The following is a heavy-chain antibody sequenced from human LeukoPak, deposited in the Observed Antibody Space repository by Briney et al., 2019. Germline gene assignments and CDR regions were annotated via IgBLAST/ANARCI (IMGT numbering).Heavy chain of an antibody. V-gene: IGHV3-15*05. CDR2: IKSKADGGTT. CDR1: GFTFSSYS. CDR3: TTDAGYSSRWYNY. D-gene: IGHD6-13*01. Sequence: PGGSLRLSCAASGFTFSSYSMNWVRQAPGKGLEWVGRIKSKADGGTTDHATSVKGRFIISRDDSKNTLYLQTSSLKTEDTAVYYCTTDAGYSSRWYNYWGQGTLVTVSS. J-gene: IGHJ4*02.